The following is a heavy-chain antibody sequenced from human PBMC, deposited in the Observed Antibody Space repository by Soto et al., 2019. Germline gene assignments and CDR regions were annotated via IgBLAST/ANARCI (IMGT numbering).Heavy chain of an antibody. Sequence: SETLSLTCTVSGGSISSGDYYWSWIRQPPGKGLEWIGYIYYSGSTYYNPSLKNQVTISVDTSKNQFSLKLSSVTAADTAVYYCAREGVESIVGATHFDYWGQGTLVTVSS. D-gene: IGHD1-26*01. CDR3: AREGVESIVGATHFDY. CDR2: IYYSGST. V-gene: IGHV4-30-4*01. J-gene: IGHJ4*02. CDR1: GGSISSGDYY.